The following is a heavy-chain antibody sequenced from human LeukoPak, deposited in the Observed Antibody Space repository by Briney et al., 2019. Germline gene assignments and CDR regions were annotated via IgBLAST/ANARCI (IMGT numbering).Heavy chain of an antibody. CDR1: GFSFSSYA. V-gene: IGHV3-23*01. CDR2: ISDGGSRT. CDR3: AKVQLGIGFDY. D-gene: IGHD7-27*01. J-gene: IGHJ4*02. Sequence: GGSLRLSCAASGFSFSSYAVSWVRQAPGRGLEWVSGISDGGSRTYYADSVKGRFTISRDDSKNTLYLQMNSLRAEDTAVYYCAKVQLGIGFDYWGQGTLVTVSS.